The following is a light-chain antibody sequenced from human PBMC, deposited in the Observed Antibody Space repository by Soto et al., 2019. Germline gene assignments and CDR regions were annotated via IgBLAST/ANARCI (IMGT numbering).Light chain of an antibody. CDR1: QSIRNY. CDR2: EAS. Sequence: DIQMTQSPSTLSASVGDRVTITCRASQSIRNYLAWYQQKPGKAPKLLIYEASTLESGVPSRFSGSGSGTEFTLTISSLQPDDCATYFCQHDNPYPWTFGQGTKVEIK. V-gene: IGKV1-5*03. J-gene: IGKJ1*01. CDR3: QHDNPYPWT.